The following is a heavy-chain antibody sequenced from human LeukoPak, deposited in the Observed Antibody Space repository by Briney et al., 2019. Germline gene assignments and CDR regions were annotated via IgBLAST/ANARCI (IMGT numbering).Heavy chain of an antibody. J-gene: IGHJ5*02. CDR3: VRNEFPTGWFDP. D-gene: IGHD1-1*01. CDR2: ISSSGSTI. Sequence: GGSLRLSCAASGFTFSSYEMNWVRQAPGKGLEWVSYISSSGSTIYYADSVKGRFTISRDNAKNALYLQMNSLRAEDTAVYYCVRNEFPTGWFDPWGQGTLVTVSS. V-gene: IGHV3-48*03. CDR1: GFTFSSYE.